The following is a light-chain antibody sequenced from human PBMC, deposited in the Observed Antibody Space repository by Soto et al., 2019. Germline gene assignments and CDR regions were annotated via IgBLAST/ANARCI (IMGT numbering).Light chain of an antibody. CDR3: HQYSNTFRT. CDR2: DTS. V-gene: IGKV3-15*01. Sequence: EIVLTQFPAALSVSPGERSTLSCWASYTVGTNLAWYQQKPGQXPRXXIYDTSTRATGVPARFSGSGSGTELTITISNLQAEDSEVYHCHQYSNTFRTFGQGTKVDIK. CDR1: YTVGTN. J-gene: IGKJ1*01.